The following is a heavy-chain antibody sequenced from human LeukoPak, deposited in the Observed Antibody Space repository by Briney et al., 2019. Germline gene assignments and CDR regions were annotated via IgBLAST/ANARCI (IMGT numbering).Heavy chain of an antibody. CDR2: INHSGST. J-gene: IGHJ4*02. CDR3: ASVSSSGWYRPDY. Sequence: SQTLSLTCTVSGGSISSGDYYWSWIRQPPGKGLEWIGEINHSGSTNYNPSLKSRVTISVDTSKNQFSLKLSSVTAADTAVYYCASVSSSGWYRPDYWGQGTLVTVSS. D-gene: IGHD6-19*01. CDR1: GGSISSGDYY. V-gene: IGHV4-30-4*08.